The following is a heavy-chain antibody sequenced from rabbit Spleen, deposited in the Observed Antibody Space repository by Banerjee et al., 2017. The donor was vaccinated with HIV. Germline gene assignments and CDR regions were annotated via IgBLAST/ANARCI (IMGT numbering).Heavy chain of an antibody. CDR1: GFSFSSSDY. CDR3: ARGSATMTMVITGYYLGL. J-gene: IGHJ3*01. D-gene: IGHD2-1*01. CDR2: IAGSSSGFT. V-gene: IGHV1S40*01. Sequence: QSLEESGGDLVKPGASLTLTCTASGFSFSSSDYMCWVRQAPGKGLEWISCIAGSSSGFTYSATWAKGRFTISKTSSTTVTLQMTSLTAADTATYFCARGSATMTMVITGYYLGLWGQGTLVTVS.